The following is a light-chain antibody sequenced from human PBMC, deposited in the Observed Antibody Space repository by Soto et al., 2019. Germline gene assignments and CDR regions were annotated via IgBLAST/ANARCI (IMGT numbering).Light chain of an antibody. J-gene: IGKJ2*01. CDR2: GAS. CDR1: QSVSSN. V-gene: IGKV3-15*01. Sequence: EIVMTQPPATLSVSPGEGATLSCRASQSVSSNLAWYQQKPGQAPRLLIYGASTRATGIPARFSGSGSGTEFTLNISSLQSEDFAVYYCQQYNNWPPYTFGQGTKLEIK. CDR3: QQYNNWPPYT.